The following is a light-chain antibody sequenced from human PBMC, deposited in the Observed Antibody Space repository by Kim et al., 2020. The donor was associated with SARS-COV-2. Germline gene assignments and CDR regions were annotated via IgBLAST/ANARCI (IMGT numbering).Light chain of an antibody. J-gene: IGLJ3*02. CDR1: TNNVGNEG. CDR3: SAWDNSLSAWV. V-gene: IGLV10-54*04. Sequence: RQTATLTCTGNTNNVGNEGAAWLQQHQGHPPKLLSYRNNNRPSGISERFSTSRSGNTASLTITGLQPEDEADYYCSAWDNSLSAWVFGGGTADRP. CDR2: RNN.